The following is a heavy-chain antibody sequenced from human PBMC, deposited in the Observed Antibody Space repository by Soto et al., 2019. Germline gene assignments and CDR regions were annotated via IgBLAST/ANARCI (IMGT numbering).Heavy chain of an antibody. Sequence: SETLSLTCTVSGGSISSSSYYWGWIRQPPGKGLEWIGNIYYSGSTYYNPSLKSRVTISVDTSKNQFSLKLSSVTAADTAVYYCARGYDWFDPWGQGTLVTVSS. D-gene: IGHD5-12*01. V-gene: IGHV4-39*01. CDR1: GGSISSSSYY. CDR3: ARGYDWFDP. CDR2: IYYSGST. J-gene: IGHJ5*02.